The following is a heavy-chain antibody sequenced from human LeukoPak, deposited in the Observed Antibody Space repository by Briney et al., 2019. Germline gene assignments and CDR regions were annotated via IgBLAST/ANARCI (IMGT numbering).Heavy chain of an antibody. V-gene: IGHV3-48*01. CDR1: GFTFSSYS. CDR2: ISSSSSTI. Sequence: GGSLRLSCAASGFTFSSYSMNWVRQAPGKGLEWVSYISSSSSTICYADSVKGRFTISRDNAKNSLYLQMNSLRAEDTAVYYCARDIGGLVVPATLGFDPWGQGTLVTVSS. D-gene: IGHD2-2*01. CDR3: ARDIGGLVVPATLGFDP. J-gene: IGHJ5*02.